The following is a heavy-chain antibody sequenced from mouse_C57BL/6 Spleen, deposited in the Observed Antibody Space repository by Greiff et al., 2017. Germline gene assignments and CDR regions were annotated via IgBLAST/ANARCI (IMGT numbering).Heavy chain of an antibody. V-gene: IGHV1-59*01. J-gene: IGHJ4*01. CDR2: IDPSDSYT. D-gene: IGHD2-2*01. Sequence: QVQLQQSGAELVRPGTSVKLSCKASGYTFTSYWMHWVKQRPGQGLEWIGVIDPSDSYTNYNQKFKGKATLTVDTSSSTAYMQLSSLTSEDSAVYYCARGGVRGYDGYAMDYWGQGTSVTVSS. CDR1: GYTFTSYW. CDR3: ARGGVRGYDGYAMDY.